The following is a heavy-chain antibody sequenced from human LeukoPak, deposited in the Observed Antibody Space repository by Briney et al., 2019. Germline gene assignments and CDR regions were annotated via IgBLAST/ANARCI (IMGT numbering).Heavy chain of an antibody. CDR2: ISSSSSYI. J-gene: IGHJ4*02. V-gene: IGHV3-21*04. CDR1: GFTFSSYS. Sequence: PGGSLRLSCAASGFTFSSYSMNWVRQAPGKGLEWVSSISSSSSYIYYADSVKGRFTISRDNSKNTLYLQMNSLRAEGTAVYYCARDGYSGYDFSYWGQGTLVTVSS. D-gene: IGHD5-12*01. CDR3: ARDGYSGYDFSY.